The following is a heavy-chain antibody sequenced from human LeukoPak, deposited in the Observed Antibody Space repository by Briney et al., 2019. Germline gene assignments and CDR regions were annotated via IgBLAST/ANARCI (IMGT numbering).Heavy chain of an antibody. CDR2: IYPGDSDT. Sequence: GESLKISCQGSGYSFTTYWIGWVRQMPGKGLEWMGIIYPGDSDTRYSPSFQGQVTISADKSITTAYLQWSSLRASDTAMYYCALGMYSSGWRFDYWGQGTLVTVPP. CDR1: GYSFTTYW. D-gene: IGHD6-19*01. V-gene: IGHV5-51*01. J-gene: IGHJ4*02. CDR3: ALGMYSSGWRFDY.